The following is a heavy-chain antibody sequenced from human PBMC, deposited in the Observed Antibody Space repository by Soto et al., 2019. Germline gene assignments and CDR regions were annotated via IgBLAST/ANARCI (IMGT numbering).Heavy chain of an antibody. D-gene: IGHD2-2*01. J-gene: IGHJ6*02. Sequence: PGESLKISCKGSGYSFTSYWIGWVRQMPGKGLEWMGIIYPGDSDTRYSPSFQGQVTISADKSISTAYLQWSGLKASDTAMYYCARVDSYCSSTSCYWAIDYYGMDVWGQGTTVTVSS. CDR3: ARVDSYCSSTSCYWAIDYYGMDV. CDR1: GYSFTSYW. CDR2: IYPGDSDT. V-gene: IGHV5-51*01.